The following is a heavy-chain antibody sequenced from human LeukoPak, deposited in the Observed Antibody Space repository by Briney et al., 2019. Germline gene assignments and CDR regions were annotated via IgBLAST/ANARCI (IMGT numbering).Heavy chain of an antibody. V-gene: IGHV4-34*01. CDR3: ARSFRYSAVAGRASFDP. Sequence: PPETLSLTCAVYGGSFSGYYWSWIRQPPGKGLEWIGEINHSGSTNYNPSLKSRVTISVDTSKNQFSLKLSSVTAADTAVYYCARSFRYSAVAGRASFDPWGQGTLVTVSS. J-gene: IGHJ5*02. D-gene: IGHD6-19*01. CDR2: INHSGST. CDR1: GGSFSGYY.